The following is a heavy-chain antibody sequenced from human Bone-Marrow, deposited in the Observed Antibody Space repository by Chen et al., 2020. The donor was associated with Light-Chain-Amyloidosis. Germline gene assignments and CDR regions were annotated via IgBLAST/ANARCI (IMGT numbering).Heavy chain of an antibody. D-gene: IGHD3-3*01. CDR1: GYTFTSYD. J-gene: IGHJ6*03. Sequence: QVQLVQSGAEVKKPGASVKVSCKASGYTFTSYDINWVRQATGQGLEWMGWMNPNSGNTGYAQKFQGRVTMTRITSISTAYMELSSLRSEDTAVYYCARGGITIFGVVIGRYYYMDVWGKGTTVTVSS. CDR2: MNPNSGNT. V-gene: IGHV1-8*01. CDR3: ARGGITIFGVVIGRYYYMDV.